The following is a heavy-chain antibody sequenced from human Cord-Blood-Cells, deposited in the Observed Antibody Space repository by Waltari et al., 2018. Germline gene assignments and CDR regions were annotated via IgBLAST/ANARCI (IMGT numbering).Heavy chain of an antibody. Sequence: LQLQESGPGLVKPAETLSLTCTAAGGYVSSSSYHWGWIRQPPGKGLEWIGSIYYSGSTYYNPSLKSRVTISVDTSKNQFSLKLSSVTAADTAVYYCAKTPRYYGCDYWGQGTLVTVSS. V-gene: IGHV4-39*01. CDR1: GGYVSSSSYH. D-gene: IGHD3-22*01. J-gene: IGHJ4*02. CDR2: IYYSGST. CDR3: AKTPRYYGCDY.